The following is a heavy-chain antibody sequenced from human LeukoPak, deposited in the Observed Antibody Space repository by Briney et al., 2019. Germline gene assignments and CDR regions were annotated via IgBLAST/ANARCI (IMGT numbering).Heavy chain of an antibody. CDR2: VYYSGST. CDR3: ARRIYYDSSGYIDY. CDR1: GGSITSSSYY. V-gene: IGHV4-39*01. J-gene: IGHJ4*02. Sequence: LVKPSETLSLTCTVSGGSITSSSYYWGWIRQPPGKGLEWIGSVYYSGSTYYSPSLKSRVTVSVLTPKNQFFLKLSSVTAADTAVYYCARRIYYDSSGYIDYWGQGTLVTVSS. D-gene: IGHD3-22*01.